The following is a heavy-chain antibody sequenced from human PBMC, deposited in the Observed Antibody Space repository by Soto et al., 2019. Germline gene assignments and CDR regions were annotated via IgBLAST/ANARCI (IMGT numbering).Heavy chain of an antibody. J-gene: IGHJ6*02. D-gene: IGHD2-2*01. V-gene: IGHV1-69*19. CDR1: GGTFNSYA. Sequence: QVQLVQSGAEVKKPGSSVKVSCKASGGTFNSYAISWVRQAPGQGLEWMGGIIPISGTANYAQKFPGRVTITADESTGTAYMGLSSLRSEDTAVYYCARSQGSSTSLELYYYYYYGMDVWGQGTTVTVSS. CDR2: IIPISGTA. CDR3: ARSQGSSTSLELYYYYYYGMDV.